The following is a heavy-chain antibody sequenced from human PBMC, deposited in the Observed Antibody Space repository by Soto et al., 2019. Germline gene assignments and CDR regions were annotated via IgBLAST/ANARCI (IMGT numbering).Heavy chain of an antibody. V-gene: IGHV4-31*03. Sequence: QVQLQESGPGLVKPSQTLTLTCTVSGGSISSGSFYWSWIRQHPGKGLEWIGHISDSGSSYYNPSRESRVTISVGTSKNQFSLKLSAVTAADTAVYFCARSTFYDIFTAYYSLFDYWGQGTLVTVSS. D-gene: IGHD3-9*01. CDR1: GGSISSGSFY. CDR2: ISDSGSS. J-gene: IGHJ4*02. CDR3: ARSTFYDIFTAYYSLFDY.